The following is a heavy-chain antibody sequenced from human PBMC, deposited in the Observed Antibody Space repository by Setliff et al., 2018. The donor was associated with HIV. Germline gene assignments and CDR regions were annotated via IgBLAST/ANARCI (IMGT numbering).Heavy chain of an antibody. Sequence: SVKVSCKASGGTFSNYAISWVRQAPGQGLEWMARIIPIFRTTNYAQKFQGRVTITADKSTTTAYMELSSLRSEDTAVYYCAATYYYDSSGLHGFDYWGQGTLVTVSS. CDR1: GGTFSNYA. D-gene: IGHD3-22*01. CDR2: IIPIFRTT. CDR3: AATYYYDSSGLHGFDY. J-gene: IGHJ4*02. V-gene: IGHV1-69*06.